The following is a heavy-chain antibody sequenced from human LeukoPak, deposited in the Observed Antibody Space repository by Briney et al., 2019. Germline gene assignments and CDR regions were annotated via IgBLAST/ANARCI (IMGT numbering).Heavy chain of an antibody. CDR1: GFTFDDYG. V-gene: IGHV3-20*04. J-gene: IGHJ4*02. CDR3: ARGDYDYVWGSYLIDY. CDR2: INWNGGST. D-gene: IGHD3-16*01. Sequence: GGSLRLSCAASGFTFDDYGMSWVRQAPGKGLEWVSGINWNGGSTGYAEYVKGRFTISRDNAKNSLYLQMNSLRAEDTALYYCARGDYDYVWGSYLIDYWGQGTLVTVSS.